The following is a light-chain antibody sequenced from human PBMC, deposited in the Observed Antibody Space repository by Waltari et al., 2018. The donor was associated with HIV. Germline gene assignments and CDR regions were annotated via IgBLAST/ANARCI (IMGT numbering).Light chain of an antibody. CDR3: QQRSNWPPT. V-gene: IGKV3-11*01. CDR2: DAT. J-gene: IGKJ5*01. CDR1: QSVSSY. Sequence: EIVLTQSPATLSLSPGERATLSCRASQSVSSYLAWYQQKRGQAPSLLIYDATNRATGIPARFSGSGSGTDFTLTINSLEPEDFAVYYCQQRSNWPPTFGQGTRLEIK.